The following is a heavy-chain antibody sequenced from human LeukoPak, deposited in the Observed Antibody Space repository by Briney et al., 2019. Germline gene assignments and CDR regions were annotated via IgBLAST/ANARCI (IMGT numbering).Heavy chain of an antibody. Sequence: KPSETLSLTCTVSGGSISSYYWGWIRQPPGKGLEWIGYIYYSGSTNYNPSLKSRVTISVDTSKNQFSLKLSSVTAADTAVYYCARSMATIGGEFDYWGQGTLVTVSS. CDR2: IYYSGST. J-gene: IGHJ4*02. V-gene: IGHV4-59*01. CDR3: ARSMATIGGEFDY. CDR1: GGSISSYY. D-gene: IGHD5-24*01.